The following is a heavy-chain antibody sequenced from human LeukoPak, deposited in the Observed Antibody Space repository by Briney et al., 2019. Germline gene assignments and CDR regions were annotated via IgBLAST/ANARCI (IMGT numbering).Heavy chain of an antibody. CDR1: GFNFASRW. CDR2: ISSDGSDT. J-gene: IGHJ5*01. Sequence: PGGSLRLSCAASGFNFASRWMHWVRQVPGKGLVWVSRISSDGSDTTYADSVKGRFTISRDNAKKIVYLQMRSLRVEDTDVYYCARHFDGKGSFDFWGQGTLVTVSS. D-gene: IGHD4-23*01. CDR3: ARHFDGKGSFDF. V-gene: IGHV3-74*01.